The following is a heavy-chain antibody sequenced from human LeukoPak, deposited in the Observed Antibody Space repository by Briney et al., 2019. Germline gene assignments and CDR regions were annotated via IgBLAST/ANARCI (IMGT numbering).Heavy chain of an antibody. CDR1: GYTFTGYY. CDR2: INPSGGST. CDR3: ARDQLWSSSWSQTAWYMDV. V-gene: IGHV1-46*01. Sequence: ASVKVSCKASGYTFTGYYMHWVRQAPGQGLEWMGIINPSGGSTSYAQKFQGRVTMTRDTSTSTVYMELSRLRSDDTAVYYCARDQLWSSSWSQTAWYMDVWGKGTTVTVSS. J-gene: IGHJ6*03. D-gene: IGHD6-13*01.